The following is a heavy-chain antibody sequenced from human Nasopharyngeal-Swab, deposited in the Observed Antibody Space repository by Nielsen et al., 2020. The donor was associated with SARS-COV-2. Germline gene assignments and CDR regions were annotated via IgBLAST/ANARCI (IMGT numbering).Heavy chain of an antibody. Sequence: GESLKISCAASGFTFSSFGMHWVRQPPGKGLEWVAIIANDASSESYGDSVKGRFSSSRDSSKTTLYLQMDSLRGEDTAVYYCARDAPADYGAFYWGQGTLVTVSS. CDR1: GFTFSSFG. D-gene: IGHD4-17*01. CDR2: IANDASSE. J-gene: IGHJ4*02. V-gene: IGHV3-30*03. CDR3: ARDAPADYGAFY.